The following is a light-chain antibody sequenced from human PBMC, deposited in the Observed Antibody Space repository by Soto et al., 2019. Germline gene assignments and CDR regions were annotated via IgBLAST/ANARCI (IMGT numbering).Light chain of an antibody. CDR1: QSVSSY. CDR3: QQRRNWPRLT. V-gene: IGKV3-11*01. J-gene: IGKJ4*01. CDR2: DAS. Sequence: EIVLTQSPATLSLSPGERATLSCRASQSVSSYLAWYQQKPGQAPRLLIYDASNRATGIPARFSGSGSGTDFTLTISSLEPEDFAVYSCQQRRNWPRLTFGGGTKVEIK.